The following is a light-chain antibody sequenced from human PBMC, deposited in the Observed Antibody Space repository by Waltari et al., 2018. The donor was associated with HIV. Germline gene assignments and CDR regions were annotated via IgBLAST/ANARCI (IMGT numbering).Light chain of an antibody. Sequence: SYELTQPPSMSVAAGQAARFTCGGHNHGGRSVHWYQKRPGQAPVLVVYDNSDRPPGTPDRFSGSNSRNTATLTISRVEAGDEAEYYCQVWDNIGDRVVFGGGTKLTVL. CDR1: NHGGRS. J-gene: IGLJ2*01. CDR2: DNS. CDR3: QVWDNIGDRVV. V-gene: IGLV3-21*02.